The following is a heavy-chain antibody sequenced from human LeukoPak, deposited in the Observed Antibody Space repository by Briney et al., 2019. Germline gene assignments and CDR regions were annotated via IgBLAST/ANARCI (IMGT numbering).Heavy chain of an antibody. V-gene: IGHV3-74*03. J-gene: IGHJ5*02. CDR3: ARYKESVFHGWFDP. CDR2: INSDGSGP. CDR1: GFTFSNYW. Sequence: PGGSLRLSCAASGFTFSNYWMHWVRQAPGKGLVWVSRINSDGSGPLYADSVTGRFTISRDNTKNTLYLQMNSLRADDTAVYYCARYKESVFHGWFDPWGQGTLVTVSS. D-gene: IGHD5/OR15-5a*01.